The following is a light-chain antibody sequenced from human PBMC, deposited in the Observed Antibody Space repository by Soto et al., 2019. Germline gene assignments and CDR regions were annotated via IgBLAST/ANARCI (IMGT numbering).Light chain of an antibody. Sequence: EIVLTQSPATLSLSPGERVSLSCGASQWFSGRNLAWYQQKPGQPPRLLIYSSFVRASGLPDRFRGSGHGTDFTLTITRLEPEDFAVYYCQQYGTGITFGQGTRLETK. CDR2: SSF. V-gene: IGKV3-20*01. J-gene: IGKJ5*01. CDR3: QQYGTGIT. CDR1: QWFSGRN.